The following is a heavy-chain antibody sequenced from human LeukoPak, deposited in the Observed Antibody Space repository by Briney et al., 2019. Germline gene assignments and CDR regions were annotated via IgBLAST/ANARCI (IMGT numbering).Heavy chain of an antibody. J-gene: IGHJ3*01. D-gene: IGHD6-19*01. CDR1: EFSFSSSN. V-gene: IGHV3-48*04. CDR3: AREVSGWRGGAFDL. Sequence: GGSLRLSCAASEFSFSSSNMNWVRQAPGKGLEWISYISGSSSTIFYADSVKGRLIISRDNAKKSMYLQMNSLRADDTAVYYCAREVSGWRGGAFDLWGQGTMVTVSS. CDR2: ISGSSSTI.